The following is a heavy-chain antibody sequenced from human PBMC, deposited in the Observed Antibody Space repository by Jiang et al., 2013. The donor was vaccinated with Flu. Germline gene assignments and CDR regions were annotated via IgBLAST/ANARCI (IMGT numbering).Heavy chain of an antibody. CDR3: AHSGYYYDSSGYRNPYYFDY. J-gene: IGHJ4*02. Sequence: KPTQTLTLTCTFSGFSLSTSGVGVGWIRQPPGKALEWLALIYWDDDKRYSPSLKSRLTITKDTSKNQVVLTMTNMDPVDTATYYCAHSGYYYDSSGYRNPYYFDYWGQGTLVTVSS. D-gene: IGHD3-22*01. V-gene: IGHV2-5*02. CDR2: IYWDDDK. CDR1: GFSLSTSGVG.